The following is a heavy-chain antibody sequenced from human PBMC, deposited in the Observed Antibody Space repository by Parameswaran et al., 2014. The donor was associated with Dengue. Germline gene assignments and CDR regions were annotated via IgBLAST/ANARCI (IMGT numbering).Heavy chain of an antibody. CDR3: ARDHGHPGMEQWLADAFDP. V-gene: IGHV1-18*01. CDR2: ISAYNGNT. J-gene: IGHJ5*02. D-gene: IGHD6-19*01. Sequence: SWVRQAPGQGLEWMGWISAYNGNTNYAQKLQGRVTMTTDTSTSTAYMELRSLRSDDTAVYYCARDHGHPGMEQWLADAFDPWGQGTLVTVSS.